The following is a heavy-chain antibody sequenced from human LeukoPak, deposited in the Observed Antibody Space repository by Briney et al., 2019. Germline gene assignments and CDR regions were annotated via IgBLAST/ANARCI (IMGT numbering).Heavy chain of an antibody. D-gene: IGHD3-22*01. V-gene: IGHV1-18*01. CDR2: ISAYNGNT. Sequence: ASVKVSCKASGYTFTSYDINWVRQAPGQGLEWMGWISAYNGNTNYAQKLQGRVTMTTDTSTSTAYMELRSLTSDDTAVYYCARGPGGRRGYYPLEDYYYYHYMDVWGKGTTVTVSS. CDR3: ARGPGGRRGYYPLEDYYYYHYMDV. CDR1: GYTFTSYD. J-gene: IGHJ6*03.